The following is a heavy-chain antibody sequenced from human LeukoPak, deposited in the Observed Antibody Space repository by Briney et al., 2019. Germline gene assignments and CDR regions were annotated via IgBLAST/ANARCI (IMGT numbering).Heavy chain of an antibody. CDR1: GFTFDDFG. D-gene: IGHD1-1*01. CDR2: INWNGSIT. J-gene: IGHJ4*02. Sequence: GGSLRLSCTTSGFTFDDFGLSWVRQAPGKGLEWVSSINWNGSITPYADSVRGRFSISRDNDKNSLYLQMNSLKVEDTALYYCTRDETGIDYWGPGTLVTDSS. V-gene: IGHV3-20*04. CDR3: TRDETGIDY.